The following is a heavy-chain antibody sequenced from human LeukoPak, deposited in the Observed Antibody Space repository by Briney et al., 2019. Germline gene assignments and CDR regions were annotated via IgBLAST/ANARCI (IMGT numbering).Heavy chain of an antibody. Sequence: PSETLSLTCAVYGGSFSGYYWSWIRQPPGKGLEWIGEINHSGGTNYNPSLKSRVTISVDTSKNQFSLKLSSVIAADTAVYYCARGSKRFDPWGQGTLVTVSS. CDR2: INHSGGT. V-gene: IGHV4-34*01. J-gene: IGHJ5*02. CDR3: ARGSKRFDP. D-gene: IGHD4-11*01. CDR1: GGSFSGYY.